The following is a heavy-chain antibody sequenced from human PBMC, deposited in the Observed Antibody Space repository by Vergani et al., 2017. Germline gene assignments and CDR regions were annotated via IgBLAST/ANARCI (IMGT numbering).Heavy chain of an antibody. CDR2: IYYSGST. D-gene: IGHD2-15*01. J-gene: IGHJ4*02. Sequence: QLQLQESDPGLVKPSETLSLTCTVSGGSIRSTFYYWGWIRQPPGKGLEWIGTIYYSGSTYYNPSLKSRVTISVDTSKNQFSLKLNSVTAADTAVYYCARSRPYCTSGSCPAIWGQGTLVTVSS. V-gene: IGHV4-39*01. CDR3: ARSRPYCTSGSCPAI. CDR1: GGSIRSTFYY.